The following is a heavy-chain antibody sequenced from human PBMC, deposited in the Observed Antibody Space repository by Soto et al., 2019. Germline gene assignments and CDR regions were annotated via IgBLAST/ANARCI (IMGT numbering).Heavy chain of an antibody. CDR3: ARTNWYYDL. CDR1: GFTFPNCW. Sequence: GGSLRLSCAASGFTFPNCWMSWVRQAPGKGLEWVANINGDGSQKYYVDSVKGRFTISRDNAKNSLYLQMDSLRAEDTAVYYCARTNWYYDLWGQGTLVTVSS. CDR2: INGDGSQK. V-gene: IGHV3-7*03. J-gene: IGHJ5*02. D-gene: IGHD7-27*01.